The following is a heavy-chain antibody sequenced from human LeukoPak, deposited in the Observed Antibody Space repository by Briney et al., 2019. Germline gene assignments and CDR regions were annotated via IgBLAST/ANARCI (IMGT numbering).Heavy chain of an antibody. CDR2: ISAYNGNT. V-gene: IGHV1-18*01. J-gene: IGHJ4*02. D-gene: IGHD3-9*01. CDR3: ARVELTGYEVDY. Sequence: APVKVSCKASGGTFISYAISWVRQAPGQGLEWMGWISAYNGNTNYAQKLQGRVTMTTDTSTSTAYMELRSLRSDDTAVYYCARVELTGYEVDYWGQGTLVTVSS. CDR1: GGTFISYA.